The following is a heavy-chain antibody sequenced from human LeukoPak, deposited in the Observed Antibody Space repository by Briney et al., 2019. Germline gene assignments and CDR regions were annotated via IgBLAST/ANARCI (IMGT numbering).Heavy chain of an antibody. CDR2: FDPEDGET. J-gene: IGHJ4*02. CDR3: ATVPFKWELRGDHY. Sequence: ASVTVSCKVSGYTLTELSMHWVRQAPGKGLEWMGGFDPEDGETIYAQKFQGRVTMTEDTSTDTAYMELSSLRSEDTAVYYCATVPFKWELRGDHYWGQGTLVTVSS. V-gene: IGHV1-24*01. CDR1: GYTLTELS. D-gene: IGHD1-26*01.